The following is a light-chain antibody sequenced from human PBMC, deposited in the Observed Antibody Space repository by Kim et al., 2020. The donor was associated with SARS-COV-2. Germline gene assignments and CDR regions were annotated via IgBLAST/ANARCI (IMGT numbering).Light chain of an antibody. CDR3: GSYTGKYVV. V-gene: IGLV2-11*01. CDR1: SGDVGGYNF. CDR2: DVT. Sequence: PGKSVTISCTGTSGDVGGYNFVSWYQQRPGKVPKLMIYDVTERPSGVPDRFSGSKSGNTASLTISGLQAEDEADYYCGSYTGKYVVIGGGTQLTVL. J-gene: IGLJ2*01.